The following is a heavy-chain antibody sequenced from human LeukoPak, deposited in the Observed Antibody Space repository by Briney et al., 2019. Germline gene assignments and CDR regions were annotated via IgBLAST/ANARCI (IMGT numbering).Heavy chain of an antibody. CDR3: ARERNAQQLEEYYFDY. D-gene: IGHD6-13*01. CDR2: IYYSGST. J-gene: IGHJ4*02. Sequence: SETLSLTCTVSGGSISSGDYYWSWIRQPPGKGLEWIGYIYYSGSTYYNPSLKSRVTISVDTSENQFSLKLSSVTAADTAVYYCARERNAQQLEEYYFDYWGQGTLVTVSS. V-gene: IGHV4-30-4*01. CDR1: GGSISSGDYY.